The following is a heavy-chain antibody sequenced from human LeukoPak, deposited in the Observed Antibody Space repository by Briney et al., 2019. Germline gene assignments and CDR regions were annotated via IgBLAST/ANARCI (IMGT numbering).Heavy chain of an antibody. CDR2: IHYRGTT. V-gene: IGHV4-59*13. CDR3: ARGGYCGGDCLEYFQH. CDR1: GASINSFY. D-gene: IGHD2-21*01. Sequence: SETLSLTCSVSGASINSFYWNWIRQSPGKGLEWLGNIHYRGTTNYNPSLKSRVSLSLDTSKSQFALKVTSVTAADTAVYYCARGGYCGGDCLEYFQHWGQGTLVTVSS. J-gene: IGHJ1*01.